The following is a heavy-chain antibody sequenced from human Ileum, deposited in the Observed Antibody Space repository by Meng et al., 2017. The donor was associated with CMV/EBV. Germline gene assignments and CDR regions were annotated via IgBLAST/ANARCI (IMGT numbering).Heavy chain of an antibody. Sequence: LRLSCTVSGGPISSNGYYWTWIRQHPGKGVEWIGYIYYSGSTYYNPSLRSRLTFSVDTSKNQFSLKLRSVTAADTAVYYCAREAAIHRSSNNWFDPWGQGTLVTVSS. V-gene: IGHV4-31*03. CDR1: GGPISSNGYY. D-gene: IGHD6-6*01. CDR3: AREAAIHRSSNNWFDP. CDR2: IYYSGST. J-gene: IGHJ5*02.